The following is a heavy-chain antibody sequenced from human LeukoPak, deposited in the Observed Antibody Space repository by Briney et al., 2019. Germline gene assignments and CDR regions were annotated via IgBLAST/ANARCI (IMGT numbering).Heavy chain of an antibody. D-gene: IGHD1-1*01. CDR3: VLGAYWNDDKNAFHI. V-gene: IGHV3-13*01. J-gene: IGHJ3*02. CDR1: GLTFSSYD. CDR2: IGATGDT. Sequence: GGSLRLSCAAFGLTFSSYDMHWIRQAPGRGLEWVSTIGATGDTYYIDSVKDRFTVSRENAKRSVYLQLNSLNAEDTAVYFCVLGAYWNDDKNAFHIWGPGTMVTVS.